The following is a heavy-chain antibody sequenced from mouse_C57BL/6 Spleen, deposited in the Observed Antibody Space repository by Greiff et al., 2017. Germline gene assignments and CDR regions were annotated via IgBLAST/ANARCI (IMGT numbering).Heavy chain of an antibody. Sequence: QVQLQQSGAELMKPGASVKLSCKATGYTFTGYWIEWVKQRPGHGLEWIGEILPGSGSTNYNEKFKGKATFTADTSSNTAYMQLSSLTTEDSAIYYCASPRGGSRGDWFAYWGQGTLVTVSA. CDR3: ASPRGGSRGDWFAY. CDR2: ILPGSGST. V-gene: IGHV1-9*01. D-gene: IGHD1-1*01. J-gene: IGHJ3*01. CDR1: GYTFTGYW.